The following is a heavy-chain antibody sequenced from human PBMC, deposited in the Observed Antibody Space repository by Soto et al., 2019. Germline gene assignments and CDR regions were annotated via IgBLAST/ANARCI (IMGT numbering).Heavy chain of an antibody. CDR1: GITFTRDS. Sequence: PVWSLRHSVAASGITFTRDSMNLVRQAPGKGLEWVSSISSTTNYIYYGDSMKGRFTISRDNAKNSLYLEMNSLRAEDTAVYYCARESEDLTSNFDYWGQGTLVTVSS. V-gene: IGHV3-21*06. CDR3: ARESEDLTSNFDY. CDR2: ISSTTNYI. J-gene: IGHJ4*02.